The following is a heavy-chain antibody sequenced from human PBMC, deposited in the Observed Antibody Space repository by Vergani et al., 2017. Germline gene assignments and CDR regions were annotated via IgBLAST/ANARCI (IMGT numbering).Heavy chain of an antibody. CDR1: GFSFSRYA. Sequence: EVQLLESGGGLIQPGGSLRLSCAASGFSFSRYAMTWVRPAPGKGLEWVSSISGRDDNRYYAESVKGRFSISRDNSKNKLDLQMNSLRVEDTAVYYCAKDRAYCSSTNCHTYFDSWGQGTLITVSS. D-gene: IGHD2-2*02. CDR3: AKDRAYCSSTNCHTYFDS. V-gene: IGHV3-23*01. CDR2: ISGRDDNR. J-gene: IGHJ4*02.